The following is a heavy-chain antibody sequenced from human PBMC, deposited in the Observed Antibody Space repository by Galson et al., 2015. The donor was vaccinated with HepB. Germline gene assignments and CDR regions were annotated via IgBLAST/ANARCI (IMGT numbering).Heavy chain of an antibody. CDR3: ARANNYDSSGYRLPSYYYYGMDV. CDR2: IWYDGSNK. V-gene: IGHV3-33*01. D-gene: IGHD3-22*01. Sequence: SLRLSCAASGFTFSSYGMHWVRQAPGKGLEWVAVIWYDGSNKYYADSVKGRFTISRDNSKNTLYLQMNSLRAEDTAVYYCARANNYDSSGYRLPSYYYYGMDVWGQGTTVTVSS. J-gene: IGHJ6*02. CDR1: GFTFSSYG.